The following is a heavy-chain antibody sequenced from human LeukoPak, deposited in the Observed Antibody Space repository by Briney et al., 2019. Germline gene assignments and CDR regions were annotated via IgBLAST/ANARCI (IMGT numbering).Heavy chain of an antibody. J-gene: IGHJ4*02. V-gene: IGHV3-7*01. Sequence: GGSLTLSCAASGFLFTTNRMHWARQTPGKRLEWVAELNEDGTLKYYVDSVKGRFTISRHNAKITLYLKMNSVRPGDTCVYLCANVPRSTVSYWGRGTLVTVSS. D-gene: IGHD1-26*01. CDR3: ANVPRSTVSY. CDR2: LNEDGTLK. CDR1: GFLFTTNR.